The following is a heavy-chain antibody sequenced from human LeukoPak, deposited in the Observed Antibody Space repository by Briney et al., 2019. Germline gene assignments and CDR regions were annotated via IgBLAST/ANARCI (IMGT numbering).Heavy chain of an antibody. CDR2: IYHSGST. CDR1: GGSISSSNW. V-gene: IGHV4-4*02. D-gene: IGHD6-13*01. J-gene: IGHJ4*02. CDR3: ARDLGIAADQHFDY. Sequence: SGTLSLTCAVSGGSISSSNWWSWVRQPPGKGLEWIGEIYHSGSTNYNPSLKSRVTISVDKSKNQFSLKLSSVTAADTAVYYCARDLGIAADQHFDYWGQGTLVTVSS.